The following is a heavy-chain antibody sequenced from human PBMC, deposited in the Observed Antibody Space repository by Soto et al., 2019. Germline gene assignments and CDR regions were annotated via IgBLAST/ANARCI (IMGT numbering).Heavy chain of an antibody. D-gene: IGHD4-17*01. CDR2: VWFDGGNT. CDR3: TRAPAGDYTLYHYYTMDV. J-gene: IGHJ6*02. V-gene: IGHV3-33*01. CDR1: GFTFSDHA. Sequence: QVQLVASGGGVVQPGTSLSLSCEASGFTFSDHAMHWVRQAPGKGLEWVAVVWFDGGNTFYTDSVKGRFTISRDNSKNTLFLQMNSLRVVDTAVYYCTRAPAGDYTLYHYYTMDVWGQGTPVTVSS.